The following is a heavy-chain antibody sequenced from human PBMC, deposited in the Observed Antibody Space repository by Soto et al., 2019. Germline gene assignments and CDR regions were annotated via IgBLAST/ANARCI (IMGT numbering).Heavy chain of an antibody. V-gene: IGHV3-72*01. CDR3: FRVRLGASTRVFDY. CDR2: IRNRANSYGT. Sequence: EVQLVESGGGSVQPGGSLRLSCAASGFTFSDHYMDWVRQAPGKGLEWAGRIRNRANSYGTDYAAAVKGRFTISRDDLRNSLYLQMSSLRTGDTAVYYCFRVRLGASTRVFDYWGQGTLVTVSS. J-gene: IGHJ4*02. D-gene: IGHD2-2*01. CDR1: GFTFSDHY.